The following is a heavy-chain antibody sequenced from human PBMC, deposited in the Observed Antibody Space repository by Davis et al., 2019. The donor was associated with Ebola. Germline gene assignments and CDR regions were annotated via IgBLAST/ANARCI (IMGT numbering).Heavy chain of an antibody. CDR1: GGSISSSSYY. D-gene: IGHD3-22*01. CDR2: IYYSGST. J-gene: IGHJ6*02. CDR3: ARGGNYYDNSGHRYDSFYFYGMDV. V-gene: IGHV4-39*07. Sequence: MPSETLSLTCTVSGGSISSSSYYWGWIRQPPGKGLEWIGSIYYSGSTYYNPSLKGRITMSVDTSKNQFSLRLSSVTAADTALYYCARGGNYYDNSGHRYDSFYFYGMDVWGLGTTVTVSS.